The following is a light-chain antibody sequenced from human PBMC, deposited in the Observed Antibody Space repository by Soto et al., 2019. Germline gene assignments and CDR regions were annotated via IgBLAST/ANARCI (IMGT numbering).Light chain of an antibody. V-gene: IGKV1-5*03. CDR1: QSISSW. Sequence: DIQMTQSTSTLSESVGDRVTITCRASQSISSWLAWYQQKPGKAPKLLIYKASSLESGVPSRFSGSGSGTEFTLTISSLQPDDLATYYCQQYNSFPTFGQGTKVEIK. CDR3: QQYNSFPT. CDR2: KAS. J-gene: IGKJ1*01.